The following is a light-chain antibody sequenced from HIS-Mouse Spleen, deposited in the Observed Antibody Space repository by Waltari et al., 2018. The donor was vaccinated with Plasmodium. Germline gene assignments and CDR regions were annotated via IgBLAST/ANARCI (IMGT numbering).Light chain of an antibody. CDR2: GAS. Sequence: VMTPSPATLSVSPGERATLSCRASQSVSSNLAWYQQKPGQAPRLLIYGASTRATGIPDRFSGSGSGTDFTLTISRLEPEDCAVYYCQQYGSSLFTFGPGTKVDSK. V-gene: IGKV3-20*01. CDR1: QSVSSN. J-gene: IGKJ3*01. CDR3: QQYGSSLFT.